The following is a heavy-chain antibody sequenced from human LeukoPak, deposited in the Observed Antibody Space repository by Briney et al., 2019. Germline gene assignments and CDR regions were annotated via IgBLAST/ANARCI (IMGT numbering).Heavy chain of an antibody. CDR3: AREVFSELGILSQYCFDY. CDR2: IYYSGST. D-gene: IGHD2-15*01. J-gene: IGHJ4*02. CDR1: GGSVSSGSYY. V-gene: IGHV4-61*01. Sequence: SETLSLTCTVSGGSVSSGSYYWSWIRQPPGKGLEWIGYIYYSGSTNYNPSLKSRFTISVDTSKNQFSLKLSSVTAADTAVYYCAREVFSELGILSQYCFDYWGQGTLVTVSS.